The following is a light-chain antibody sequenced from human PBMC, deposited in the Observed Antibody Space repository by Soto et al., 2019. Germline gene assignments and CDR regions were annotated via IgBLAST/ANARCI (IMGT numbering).Light chain of an antibody. V-gene: IGKV3-11*01. CDR2: DAS. J-gene: IGKJ1*01. Sequence: EIVLTQSPATLSLSPGERATLSCRASQSVSSYLAWYQQKPGQAPRLLIYDASNRATGIPARFSGSGSGTDFTLTISSLGPEDFAVYYCQQYEAVVTFGQGTKVDIK. CDR3: QQYEAVVT. CDR1: QSVSSY.